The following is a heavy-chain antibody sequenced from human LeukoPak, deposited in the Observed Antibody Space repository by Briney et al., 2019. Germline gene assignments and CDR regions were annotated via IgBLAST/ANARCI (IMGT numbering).Heavy chain of an antibody. D-gene: IGHD2-2*01. J-gene: IGHJ5*02. CDR1: GFRFSSYD. CDR2: ISSSSSYI. V-gene: IGHV3-21*01. Sequence: GGSLRLSCAASGFRFSSYDMNWVRQAPGKGLEWVSSISSSSSYIYYADSVKGRFAISRDNAKNSLYLQMNSLRAEDTAVYYCARHLQLRLRFDPWGQGTLVTVSS. CDR3: ARHLQLRLRFDP.